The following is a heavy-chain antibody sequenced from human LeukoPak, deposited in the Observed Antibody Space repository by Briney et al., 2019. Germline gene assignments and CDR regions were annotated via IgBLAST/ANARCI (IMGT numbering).Heavy chain of an antibody. CDR1: GGSISSYY. Sequence: SETLSLTCTVSGGSISSYYWSWIRQPPGKGLEWIGYIYYSGSTNYNLSLKSRVTISVDTSKNQFSLKLSSVTAADTAVYYCARDRVGYSSSWRHYMDVWGKGTTVTVSS. CDR3: ARDRVGYSSSWRHYMDV. CDR2: IYYSGST. V-gene: IGHV4-59*12. J-gene: IGHJ6*03. D-gene: IGHD6-13*01.